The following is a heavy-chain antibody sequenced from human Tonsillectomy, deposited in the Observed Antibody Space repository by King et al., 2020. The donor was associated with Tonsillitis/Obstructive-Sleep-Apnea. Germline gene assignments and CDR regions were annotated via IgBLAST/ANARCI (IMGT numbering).Heavy chain of an antibody. J-gene: IGHJ6*02. D-gene: IGHD5-18*01. CDR2: ISSSSSYI. CDR3: ARVPLSGLEGYAPSDYYYGMDV. CDR1: GFTFSSYS. V-gene: IGHV3-21*01. Sequence: VQLVESGGGLVKPGGSLRLSCAASGFTFSSYSMNWVRQAPGKGLEWVSSISSSSSYIYYADSVKGRFTISRDNAKNSLYLQMNSLRAEDTAVYYCARVPLSGLEGYAPSDYYYGMDVWGQGTTVTVSS.